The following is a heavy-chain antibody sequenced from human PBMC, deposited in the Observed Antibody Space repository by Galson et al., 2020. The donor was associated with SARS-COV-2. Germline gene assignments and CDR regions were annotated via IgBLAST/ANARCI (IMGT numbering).Heavy chain of an antibody. CDR2: ISAGNGNT. D-gene: IGHD3-10*01. CDR3: ARGKRFGELFLDYYYYMDV. V-gene: IGHV1-3*01. Sequence: ASVKVSCKASGYTFTSYAMHWVRQDPGQRLEWMGWISAGNGNTKYSQKFQGRVTITRDTSASTAYMELSSLRSEDTAVYYCARGKRFGELFLDYYYYMDVWGKGTTVTVSS. CDR1: GYTFTSYA. J-gene: IGHJ6*03.